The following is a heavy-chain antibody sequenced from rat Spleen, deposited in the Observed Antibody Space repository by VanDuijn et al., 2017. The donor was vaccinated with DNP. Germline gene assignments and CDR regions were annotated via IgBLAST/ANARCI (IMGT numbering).Heavy chain of an antibody. Sequence: QVQMKETGPGLLQLTQTLSVTCTVSGFALTSYGVHWVRQATGKGLEWMGIIRGDGRTNYNSALKSRLSISRDTSKSQVFLTINSLQTDDTAVYYCAEIPLPGGPYYWGQGVMVTVSS. V-gene: IGHV2-77*01. CDR3: AEIPLPGGPYY. CDR1: GFALTSYG. CDR2: IRGDGRT. D-gene: IGHD2-5*01. J-gene: IGHJ2*01.